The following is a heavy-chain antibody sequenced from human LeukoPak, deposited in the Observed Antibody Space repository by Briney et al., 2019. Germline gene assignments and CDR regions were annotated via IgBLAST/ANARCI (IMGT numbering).Heavy chain of an antibody. D-gene: IGHD3-10*01. Sequence: PSETLSLTCTVSGGSVSSGSYYWSWIRQPPGKGLEWIGYIYYSGSTNYNPSLKSRATISVDTSKNQFSLKLSSVTAADAAVYYCARMYYYGSGSYYTLIDYWGQGTLVTVSS. CDR1: GGSVSSGSYY. CDR3: ARMYYYGSGSYYTLIDY. V-gene: IGHV4-61*01. J-gene: IGHJ4*02. CDR2: IYYSGST.